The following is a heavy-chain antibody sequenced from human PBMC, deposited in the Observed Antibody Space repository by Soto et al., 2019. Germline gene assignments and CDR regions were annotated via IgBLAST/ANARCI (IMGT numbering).Heavy chain of an antibody. CDR3: AKDRGAYCGGDCYYPFN. CDR1: GFTFSSYG. Sequence: LRLSCAASGFTFSSYGMHWVRQAPGKGLEWVAVISYDGSNKYYADSVKGRFTISRDNSKNTLYLQMNSLRAEDTAVYYCAKDRGAYCGGDCYYPFNWGQGTLV. CDR2: ISYDGSNK. J-gene: IGHJ4*02. D-gene: IGHD2-21*02. V-gene: IGHV3-30*18.